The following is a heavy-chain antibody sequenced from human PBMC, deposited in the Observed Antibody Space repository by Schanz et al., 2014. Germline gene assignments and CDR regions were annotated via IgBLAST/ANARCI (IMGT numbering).Heavy chain of an antibody. Sequence: EVQLLESGGGLVEPGGSLRLSCAASGFTFSTYAMAWVRQAPGKGLEWVSSINTGGDSTYYADSVKGRFTISRDNSKNTLYLQMNSLRPEDTAVYYCAKGRFGELSAFDIWGQGTMVTVSS. CDR1: GFTFSTYA. D-gene: IGHD3-10*01. V-gene: IGHV3-23*01. CDR3: AKGRFGELSAFDI. J-gene: IGHJ3*02. CDR2: INTGGDST.